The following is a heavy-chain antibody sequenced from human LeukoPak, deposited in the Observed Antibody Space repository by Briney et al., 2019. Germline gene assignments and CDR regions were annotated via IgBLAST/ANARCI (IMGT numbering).Heavy chain of an antibody. CDR2: IYYSGST. Sequence: SETLSLTCTVSGGSISSSSYYWGWLRQPPGKGLEWIGSIYYSGSTYYNPSLKSRVTISVDTSKNQFSLKLSSVTAADTAVYYCARSNKVHSNWFDPWGQGTLVTVSS. CDR3: ARSNKVHSNWFDP. J-gene: IGHJ5*02. D-gene: IGHD1-1*01. CDR1: GGSISSSSYY. V-gene: IGHV4-39*01.